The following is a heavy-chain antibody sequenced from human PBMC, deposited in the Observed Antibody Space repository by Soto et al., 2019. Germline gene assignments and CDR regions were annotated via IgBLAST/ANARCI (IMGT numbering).Heavy chain of an antibody. V-gene: IGHV4-31*01. CDR3: AREEFDEQLVRGCWFDP. J-gene: IGHJ5*02. D-gene: IGHD6-13*01. CDR2: IYYSGST. CDR1: GGSISSGGYY. Sequence: QVQLQESGPGLVKPSQTLSLTCTVSGGSISSGGYYWSWIRQHPGKGLEWIGYIYYSGSTYYNPSLNSPVTISVDTTKNQFSLKLSSVTAADTAVYYCAREEFDEQLVRGCWFDPWGQGTMVTVSS.